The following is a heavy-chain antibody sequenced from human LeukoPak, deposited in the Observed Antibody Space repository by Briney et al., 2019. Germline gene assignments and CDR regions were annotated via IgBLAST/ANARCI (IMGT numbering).Heavy chain of an antibody. J-gene: IGHJ3*02. CDR2: MNPNSGNT. D-gene: IGHD3-10*01. CDR1: GYTFTSYD. Sequence: ASVKVSCKASGYTFTSYDINWVRQATGQGLEWMGWMNPNSGNTGYAQKFQGRVTMTRNTSISTAYMELSSLRSEDTAVYYCARVVELLWFGESCRDDAFDIWGQGTMVTVSS. CDR3: ARVVELLWFGESCRDDAFDI. V-gene: IGHV1-8*01.